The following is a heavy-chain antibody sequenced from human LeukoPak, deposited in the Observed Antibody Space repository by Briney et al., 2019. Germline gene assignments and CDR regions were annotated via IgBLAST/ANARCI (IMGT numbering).Heavy chain of an antibody. CDR2: INHSGNT. D-gene: IGHD6-6*01. CDR3: ARGVPIAARRCYFDY. CDR1: GGSFSGYY. V-gene: IGHV4-34*01. J-gene: IGHJ4*02. Sequence: SETLSLTCAVYGGSFSGYYWSWIRQPPGKGLEWIGEINHSGNTNYNPSLKSRVTISVDTSKNQFSLKLSSVTAADTAVYYCARGVPIAARRCYFDYWGQGTLVTVSS.